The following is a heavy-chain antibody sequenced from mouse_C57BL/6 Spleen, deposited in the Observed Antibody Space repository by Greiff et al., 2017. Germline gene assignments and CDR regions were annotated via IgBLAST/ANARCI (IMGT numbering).Heavy chain of an antibody. D-gene: IGHD1-1*01. CDR2: IDPEDGDT. CDR3: TTNYYGSSHVGDY. CDR1: GFNIKDYY. J-gene: IGHJ2*01. Sequence: VQLKESGAELVRPGASVKLSCTASGFNIKDYYMHWVKQRPEQGLEWIGRIDPEDGDTEYAPKFQGKATMTADTSSNTAYLQLSSLTSEDTAVYYCTTNYYGSSHVGDYWGQGTTLTVSS. V-gene: IGHV14-1*01.